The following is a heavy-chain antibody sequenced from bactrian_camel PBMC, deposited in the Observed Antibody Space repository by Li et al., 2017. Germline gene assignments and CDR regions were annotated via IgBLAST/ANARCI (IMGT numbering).Heavy chain of an antibody. D-gene: IGHD1*01. CDR2: FDTDGLR. J-gene: IGHJ4*01. CDR1: RGTASSYC. V-gene: IGHV3S57*01. CDR3: AADTRTGKIRHGLTVWEYDA. Sequence: HVQLVESGGGSVAVGGSLRLSCVGSRGTASSYCMAWFREAPGKEREGLAAFDTDGLRHYADSVKGRFTVSYDNTKSTLYLQMNSLKPDDTAIYYCAADTRTGKIRHGLTVWEYDAWGQGTQVTVS.